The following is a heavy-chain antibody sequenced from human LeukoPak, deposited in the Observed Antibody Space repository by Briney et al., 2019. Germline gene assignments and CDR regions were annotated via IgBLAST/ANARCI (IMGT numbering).Heavy chain of an antibody. CDR3: AREGSSGWYLPFNNWFDP. CDR2: IKQDGSEK. D-gene: IGHD6-19*01. V-gene: IGHV3-7*01. Sequence: GGSLRLSCAASGFTFSSYWMSWVRQAPGKGLEWVANIKQDGSEKYYVDSVKGRFTISRDNAKNSLYLQMNSLRAEDTAVYYCAREGSSGWYLPFNNWFDPWGQGTLVTVSS. J-gene: IGHJ5*02. CDR1: GFTFSSYW.